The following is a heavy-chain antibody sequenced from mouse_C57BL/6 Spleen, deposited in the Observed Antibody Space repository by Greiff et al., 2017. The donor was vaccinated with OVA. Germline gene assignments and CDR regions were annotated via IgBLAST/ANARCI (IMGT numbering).Heavy chain of an antibody. CDR3: ARSLSYFDY. CDR2: IDPSDSYT. Sequence: QVQLQQPGAELVKPGASVKLSCKASGYTFTSYWMQWVKQRPGQGLEWIGEIDPSDSYTNYNQKFKGKATLTADTSSSTAYMQLSSLTSEDSAVYYCARSLSYFDYWGQGTTLTVSS. V-gene: IGHV1-50*01. CDR1: GYTFTSYW. J-gene: IGHJ2*01.